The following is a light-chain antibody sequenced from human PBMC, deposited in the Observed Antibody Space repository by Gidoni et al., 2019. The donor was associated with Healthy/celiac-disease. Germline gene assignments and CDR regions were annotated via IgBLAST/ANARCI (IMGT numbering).Light chain of an antibody. CDR1: QSISSY. J-gene: IGKJ1*01. V-gene: IGKV1-39*01. Sequence: DRVTITCRASQSISSYLNWYQQKPGKAPKLLIYAASSLQSGVPSSFSGSGSGTDFTLTISSLQPEDVATSYCQQSYSTLTLTFGQGTKVEIK. CDR2: AAS. CDR3: QQSYSTLTLT.